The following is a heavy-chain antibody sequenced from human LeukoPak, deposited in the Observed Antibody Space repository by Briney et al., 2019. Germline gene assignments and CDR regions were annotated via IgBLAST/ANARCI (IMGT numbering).Heavy chain of an antibody. CDR1: GGTFSSYA. Sequence: GASVKVSCKASGGTFSSYAISWVRQAPGQGLEWMGWINPNSGGTNYAQKFQGRVTMTRDTSISTAYMELSRLRSDDTAVYYCARDSGGNYGDYALGYWGQGTLVTVSS. D-gene: IGHD4-17*01. J-gene: IGHJ4*02. V-gene: IGHV1-2*02. CDR2: INPNSGGT. CDR3: ARDSGGNYGDYALGY.